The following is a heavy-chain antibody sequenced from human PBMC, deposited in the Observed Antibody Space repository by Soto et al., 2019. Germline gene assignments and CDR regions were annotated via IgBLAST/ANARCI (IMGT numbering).Heavy chain of an antibody. Sequence: SETLSLTCAVYGGSFSSYYWSWIRQPPGKGLEWIGEINHSGSTNYNPSLKSRVTISVDTSKNQFSLKLSSVTAADTAVYYCARGGGGLLYYYYYMDVSGKGTTVTVSS. D-gene: IGHD4-17*01. J-gene: IGHJ6*03. CDR3: ARGGGGLLYYYYYMDV. V-gene: IGHV4-34*01. CDR1: GGSFSSYY. CDR2: INHSGST.